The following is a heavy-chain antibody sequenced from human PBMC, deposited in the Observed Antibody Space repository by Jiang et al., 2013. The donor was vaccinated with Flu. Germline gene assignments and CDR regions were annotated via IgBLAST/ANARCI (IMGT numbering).Heavy chain of an antibody. Sequence: GFTFHDYGVPLGPPGVQAKGWSGWQLSHLDGNTKNYADSVKGRFTISRDNSNNTLSLQMNSLRPEDTAMYFCAKDLTVFCAGDCALFDYWGQGTLVTVSS. CDR1: GFTFHDYG. D-gene: IGHD2-21*01. CDR3: AKDLTVFCAGDCALFDY. CDR2: SHLDGNTK. V-gene: IGHV3-30*18. J-gene: IGHJ4*02.